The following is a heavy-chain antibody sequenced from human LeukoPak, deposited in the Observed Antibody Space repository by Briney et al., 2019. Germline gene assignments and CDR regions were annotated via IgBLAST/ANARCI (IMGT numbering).Heavy chain of an antibody. Sequence: PGGSLRLSCAASGFSFSTYGIHWVRQAPGKGLEWVGVISNDGSNAYYADSVKGRLTISRDNSKDTLYLQMNSLRAEDTAVYYCARDAAMAVLGYWGQGTLVTVSS. CDR1: GFSFSTYG. D-gene: IGHD2-2*01. J-gene: IGHJ4*02. V-gene: IGHV3-30*03. CDR3: ARDAAMAVLGY. CDR2: ISNDGSNA.